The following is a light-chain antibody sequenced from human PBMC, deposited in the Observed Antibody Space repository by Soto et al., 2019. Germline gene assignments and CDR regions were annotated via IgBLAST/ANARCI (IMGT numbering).Light chain of an antibody. CDR1: QSVSSN. CDR2: GAS. V-gene: IGKV3-15*01. CDR3: QHYDNWPLT. Sequence: EIVMTHSRATLPVSPGERATLSCRASQSVSSNLAWYQQKPGQAPRFLIYGASTRATGIPARFSGSGSGTELTLTISSLQSEDFAVYYCQHYDNWPLTFGGGTKVHIK. J-gene: IGKJ4*01.